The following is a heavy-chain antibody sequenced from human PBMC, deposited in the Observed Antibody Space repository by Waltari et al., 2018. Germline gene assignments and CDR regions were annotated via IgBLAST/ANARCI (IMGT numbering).Heavy chain of an antibody. CDR2: INAGNGNT. J-gene: IGHJ3*02. CDR3: ARSRRSRITGTLDAFDI. V-gene: IGHV1-3*01. D-gene: IGHD1-20*01. CDR1: GYTFPSYA. Sequence: QVQLVQSGAEVKKPGASVKVSCKASGYTFPSYAMHWVRQAPGQRLEWMGWINAGNGNTKYSQKFQGRVTITRDTSASTAYMELSSLRSEDTAVYYCARSRRSRITGTLDAFDIWGQGTMVTVSS.